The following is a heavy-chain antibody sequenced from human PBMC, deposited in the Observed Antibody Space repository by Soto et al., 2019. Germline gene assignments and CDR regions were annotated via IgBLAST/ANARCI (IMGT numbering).Heavy chain of an antibody. D-gene: IGHD3-3*01. CDR2: IYYSGST. J-gene: IGHJ4*02. Sequence: PSETLSLTCTVSGGSISSSSYYWGWIRQPPGKGLEWIGSIYYSGSTYYNPSLKSRVTISVDTSKSQFSLKLSSVTAADTAVYYCARLWTIFGSIDYFDYWGQGTLVTVSS. V-gene: IGHV4-39*01. CDR1: GGSISSSSYY. CDR3: ARLWTIFGSIDYFDY.